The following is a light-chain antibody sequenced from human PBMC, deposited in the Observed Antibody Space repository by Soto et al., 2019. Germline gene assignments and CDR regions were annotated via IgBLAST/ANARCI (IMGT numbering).Light chain of an antibody. Sequence: FMLTQPHSVSESPGKTVIISCTRSSGTIASNYVQWYQQRPGSTPTSVIYQNEQRPSGVPDRFSGSIDSSSNSASLTISGLKTEDEADYYCQSYDSSTNWVFGGGTQLTVL. J-gene: IGLJ3*02. CDR3: QSYDSSTNWV. CDR1: SGTIASNY. V-gene: IGLV6-57*04. CDR2: QNE.